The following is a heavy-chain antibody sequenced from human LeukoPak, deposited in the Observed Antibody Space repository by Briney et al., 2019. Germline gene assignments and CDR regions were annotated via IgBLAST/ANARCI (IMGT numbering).Heavy chain of an antibody. D-gene: IGHD1-26*01. J-gene: IGHJ1*01. Sequence: SETLSLTCTVSGSSISSYYSSWIRQPPGKGLEWIGYIYYSGSTNYNPSLKSRVTISVDTSKNQFSLKLSSVTAADTAVYYCARHSSGSSGSYSPTFQHWGQGTLVTVSS. V-gene: IGHV4-59*08. CDR2: IYYSGST. CDR1: GSSISSYY. CDR3: ARHSSGSSGSYSPTFQH.